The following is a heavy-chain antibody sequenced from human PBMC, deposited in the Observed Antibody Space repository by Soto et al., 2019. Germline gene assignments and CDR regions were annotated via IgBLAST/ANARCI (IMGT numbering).Heavy chain of an antibody. J-gene: IGHJ4*02. D-gene: IGHD3-10*01. Sequence: SETLSLTCTVSGGSVSGYYWSWIRQSPENGLQWIVYIYDSGTINYNPSLKSRITVSVDTSKNQVSLKLSSVTAADTAVYYCARHYVSGTYPLEYWGQGTLVTVSS. CDR2: IYDSGTI. CDR1: GGSVSGYY. V-gene: IGHV4-59*08. CDR3: ARHYVSGTYPLEY.